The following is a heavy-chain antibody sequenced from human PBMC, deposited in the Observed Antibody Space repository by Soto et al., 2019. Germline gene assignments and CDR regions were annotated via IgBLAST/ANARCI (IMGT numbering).Heavy chain of an antibody. CDR1: GFIFSDFY. J-gene: IGHJ4*02. D-gene: IGHD4-17*01. Sequence: PVGSLRLSCAASGFIFSDFYMSWIRQAPGKGLEWLSYTGFGGNTIYYADSVKARFTVSRDNAKNSLYLQMNSLRAEDTAVYYCAKERATTTAFDYWDQGALVTVSS. V-gene: IGHV3-11*01. CDR3: AKERATTTAFDY. CDR2: TGFGGNTI.